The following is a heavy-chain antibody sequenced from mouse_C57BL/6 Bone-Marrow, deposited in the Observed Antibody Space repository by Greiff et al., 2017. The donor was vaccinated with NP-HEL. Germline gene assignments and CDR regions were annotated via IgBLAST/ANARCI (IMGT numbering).Heavy chain of an antibody. Sequence: QVPLPPSGPGLVSPSQSLSITCTVSGFSLTSYGLSWVRQPPGKGLSSPGVIWGDCRTNYHSALISRPSISKDNSKSQVFLRGNSRKKDDTATYYCAASFITTVVAEFAYWGQGTLVTVSA. CDR1: GFSLTSYG. J-gene: IGHJ3*01. CDR2: IWGDCRT. D-gene: IGHD1-1*01. V-gene: IGHV2-3*01. CDR3: AASFITTVVAEFAY.